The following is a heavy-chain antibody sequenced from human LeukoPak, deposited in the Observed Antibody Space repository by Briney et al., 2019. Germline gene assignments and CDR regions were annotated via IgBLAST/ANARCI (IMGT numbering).Heavy chain of an antibody. Sequence: GGSLRLSCAASGFTFSSYAMHWVRQAPGKGLEWVAVISYDGSNKYYADSVKGRFTISRGNSKNTLYLQMNSLRAEDTAVYYCARLGSYGYFDYWGQETLVTVSS. CDR1: GFTFSSYA. D-gene: IGHD5-18*01. J-gene: IGHJ4*02. V-gene: IGHV3-30*04. CDR2: ISYDGSNK. CDR3: ARLGSYGYFDY.